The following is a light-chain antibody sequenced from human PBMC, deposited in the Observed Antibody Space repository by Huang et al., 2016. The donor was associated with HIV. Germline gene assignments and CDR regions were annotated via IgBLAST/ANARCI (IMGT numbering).Light chain of an antibody. CDR1: DSLVYSDGNTF. CDR3: MQGTHWPPA. Sequence: VLMTQSPLSLTVTLGQPASISCRSSDSLVYSDGNTFLNWFHQRPGQSPRRLIYKVSKRDPGVPDRFSGSGSGSDFTLQISRVEAEDVGSYYCMQGTHWPPAFGQGTKVEIK. CDR2: KVS. J-gene: IGKJ1*01. V-gene: IGKV2-30*01.